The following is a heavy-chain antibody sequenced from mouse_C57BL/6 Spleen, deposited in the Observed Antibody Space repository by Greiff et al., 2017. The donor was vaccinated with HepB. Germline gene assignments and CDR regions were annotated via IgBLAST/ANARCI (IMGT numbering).Heavy chain of an antibody. CDR1: GFTFSSYA. Sequence: EVKLVESGGGLVKPGGSLKLSCAASGFTFSSYAMSWVRQTPEKRLEWVATISDGGSYTYYPDNVKGRFTISRDNAKNNLYLQMSHLKSEDTAMYYCARERTGYYYAMDYWGQGTSVTVSS. V-gene: IGHV5-4*01. CDR2: ISDGGSYT. J-gene: IGHJ4*01. CDR3: ARERTGYYYAMDY.